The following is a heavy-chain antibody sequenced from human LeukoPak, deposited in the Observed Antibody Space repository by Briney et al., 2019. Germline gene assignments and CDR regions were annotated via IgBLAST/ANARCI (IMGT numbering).Heavy chain of an antibody. CDR1: GGTFSSYT. D-gene: IGHD2-2*01. CDR2: IIPILGIA. Sequence: SVKVSCKASGGTFSSYTISWVRQAPGQGLEWMGRIIPILGIANYAQKFQGRVTITADKSTSTAYMELSSMRSEDTAVYYCARDGVVRPPDCSSTSCPYNYYYYGMDVWGQGTTVTVSS. V-gene: IGHV1-69*02. J-gene: IGHJ6*02. CDR3: ARDGVVRPPDCSSTSCPYNYYYYGMDV.